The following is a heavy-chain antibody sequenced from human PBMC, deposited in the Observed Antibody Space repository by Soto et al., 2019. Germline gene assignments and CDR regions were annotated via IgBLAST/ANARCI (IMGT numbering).Heavy chain of an antibody. D-gene: IGHD5-18*01. CDR1: GGSLSGYY. CDR2: INHSGST. CDR3: ARGTIRSYSYNFWVGYYGMDV. Sequence: SETLSLTCGVDGGSLSGYYWSWIRQTPGKGLEWIGEINHSGSTNYNPSLRSRVTISVDTSKSQSSLKLSSVTAADTAVYFCARGTIRSYSYNFWVGYYGMDVWGQGTTVTVSS. V-gene: IGHV4-34*01. J-gene: IGHJ6*02.